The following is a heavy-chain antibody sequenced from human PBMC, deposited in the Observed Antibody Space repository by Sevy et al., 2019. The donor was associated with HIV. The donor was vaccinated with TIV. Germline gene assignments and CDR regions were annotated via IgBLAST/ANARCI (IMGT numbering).Heavy chain of an antibody. CDR1: GFTFSSYA. J-gene: IGHJ4*02. V-gene: IGHV3-23*01. Sequence: GGSLRLSCAASGFTFSSYAMSWVRRAPGKGLEWVSPLSGTGSITDYADSVRGRFTISRDNSNNILYLQMNSLRAEDTAVYFCAKGSHNTGWFPDYWGQGTLVTVSS. CDR3: AKGSHNTGWFPDY. CDR2: LSGTGSIT. D-gene: IGHD6-19*01.